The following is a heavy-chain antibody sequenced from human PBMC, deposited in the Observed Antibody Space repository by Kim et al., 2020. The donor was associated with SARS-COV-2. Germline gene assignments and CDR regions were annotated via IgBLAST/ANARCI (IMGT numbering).Heavy chain of an antibody. CDR1: GFTFSSYG. V-gene: IGHV3-33*06. D-gene: IGHD2-15*01. CDR3: AKGVAATDHNFDY. J-gene: IGHJ4*02. CDR2: IWYDGSNK. Sequence: GGSLRLSCAASGFTFSSYGMHWVRQAPGKGLEWVAVIWYDGSNKYYADSVKGRFTISRDNSKNTLYLQMNSLRAEDTAVYYCAKGVAATDHNFDYWGQGTMVTVSS.